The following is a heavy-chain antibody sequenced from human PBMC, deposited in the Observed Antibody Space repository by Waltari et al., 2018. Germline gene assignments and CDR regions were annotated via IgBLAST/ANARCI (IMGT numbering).Heavy chain of an antibody. CDR3: ARSPTYYGSGTYYLRPQYYFDY. CDR2: IYYMGST. CDR1: GGSISSGGYY. J-gene: IGHJ4*02. V-gene: IGHV4-31*03. Sequence: QVQLQESGPGLVKPSQTLSLTCTVSGGSISSGGYYWSWIRQHPGKGLEWIGYIYYMGSTSFNPALKRRLTISLDTSNNQFSLRLTSVTAADTAVYYCARSPTYYGSGTYYLRPQYYFDYWGQGTLVTVSS. D-gene: IGHD3-10*01.